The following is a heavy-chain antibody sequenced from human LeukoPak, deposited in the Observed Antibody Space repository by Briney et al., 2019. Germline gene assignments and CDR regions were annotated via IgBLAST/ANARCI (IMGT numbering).Heavy chain of an antibody. Sequence: GASLGLFCAASGFTFSNYAMSWVRQAPGKGLEWVSAITGSGGNTYYADSVKGRFTISRDNSKNTVFLQMNSLRAEDTAVYYCAKWGDYDVLTGYYVSDYWGQGTLVTVSS. J-gene: IGHJ4*02. CDR1: GFTFSNYA. D-gene: IGHD3-9*01. CDR3: AKWGDYDVLTGYYVSDY. CDR2: ITGSGGNT. V-gene: IGHV3-23*01.